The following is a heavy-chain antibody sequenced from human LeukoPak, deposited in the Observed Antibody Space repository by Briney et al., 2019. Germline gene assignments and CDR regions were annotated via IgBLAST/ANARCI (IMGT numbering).Heavy chain of an antibody. V-gene: IGHV5-51*01. D-gene: IGHD3-10*01. CDR2: IYPGDSDT. Sequence: GESLKISCKGSGYSFTSCWIGWVRQMPGKGLEWMGIIYPGDSDTRYSPSFQGQVTISADKSISTAYLQWSSLKASDTAMYYCARHLRMVRGAPYGMDVWGQGTTVTVSS. CDR1: GYSFTSCW. J-gene: IGHJ6*02. CDR3: ARHLRMVRGAPYGMDV.